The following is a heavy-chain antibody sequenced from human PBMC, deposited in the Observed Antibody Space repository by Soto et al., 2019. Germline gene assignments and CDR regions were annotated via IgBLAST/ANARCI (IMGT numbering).Heavy chain of an antibody. CDR3: AKVGWDSSGWYYFDY. Sequence: PGGSLRLSCAASGVTFNNYAMSWVRQAPGKGLEWVSAFRSSGGYTYYADSVKGRFTISRDNSENTLYLQMNSLRAEDTAVYYCAKVGWDSSGWYYFDYWGQGALVTVSS. CDR1: GVTFNNYA. CDR2: FRSSGGYT. J-gene: IGHJ4*02. V-gene: IGHV3-23*01. D-gene: IGHD6-19*01.